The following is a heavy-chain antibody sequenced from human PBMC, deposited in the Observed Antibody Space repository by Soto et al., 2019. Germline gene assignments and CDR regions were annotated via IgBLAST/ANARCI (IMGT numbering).Heavy chain of an antibody. D-gene: IGHD2-21*01. CDR1: GFSFSNYG. J-gene: IGHJ5*02. CDR2: ISYHGRNK. CDR3: GKYTDYCEHADWFEP. V-gene: IGHV3-30*18. Sequence: QVQLVESGGGVVQPGRSLRLSCAASGFSFSNYGMHWVRQPPGKGLEWVAVISYHGRNKYYADSVQGRLTISRDNSNNMLYLQMDSLRTDDTAIYFCGKYTDYCEHADWFEPWGQGTLVTVSS.